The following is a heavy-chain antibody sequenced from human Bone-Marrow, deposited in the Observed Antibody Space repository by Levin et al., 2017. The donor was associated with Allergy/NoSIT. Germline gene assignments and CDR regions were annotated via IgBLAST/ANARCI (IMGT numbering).Heavy chain of an antibody. CDR1: GGTFSSYA. J-gene: IGHJ6*02. D-gene: IGHD1-7*01. CDR3: ARGSITGTQRPHYYYYYGMDV. Sequence: SVKVSCKASGGTFSSYAISWVRQAPGQGLEWMGGIIPIFGTANYAQKFQGRVTITADKSTSTAYMELSSLRSEDTAVYYCARGSITGTQRPHYYYYYGMDVWGQGTTVTVSS. CDR2: IIPIFGTA. V-gene: IGHV1-69*06.